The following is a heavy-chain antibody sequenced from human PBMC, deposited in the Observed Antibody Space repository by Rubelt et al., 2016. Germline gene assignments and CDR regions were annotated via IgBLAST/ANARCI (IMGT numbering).Heavy chain of an antibody. V-gene: IGHV3-15*07. D-gene: IGHD3-16*01. J-gene: IGHJ4*02. Sequence: SNAWMNWVRQAPGKGLEWVGRIKSKTDGETTDYAAPVKGRFTISRDDSKNKLYLQMNSLKTEDTAVYYCTKDIWSAYWGQGTLVTVSS. CDR3: TKDIWSAY. CDR2: IKSKTDGETT. CDR1: SNAW.